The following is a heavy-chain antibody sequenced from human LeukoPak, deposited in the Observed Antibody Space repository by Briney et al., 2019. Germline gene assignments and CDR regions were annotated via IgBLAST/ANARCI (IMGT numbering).Heavy chain of an antibody. D-gene: IGHD1-1*01. CDR2: LSGSGGSP. V-gene: IGHV3-23*01. CDR1: GFTFSSYA. Sequence: HPGGSLRLSRVASGFTFSSYAMTWVRQAPGMGLEWVSGLSGSGGSPYYADSVKGRFTISRDNSKNTLFLQMNSLRTEDTAVYYCARRRPEDGLDYWGQGSLDTVSS. J-gene: IGHJ4*02. CDR3: ARRRPEDGLDY.